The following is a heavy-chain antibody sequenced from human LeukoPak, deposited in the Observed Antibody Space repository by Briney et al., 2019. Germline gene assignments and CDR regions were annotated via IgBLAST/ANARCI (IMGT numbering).Heavy chain of an antibody. CDR1: GGSISSYY. D-gene: IGHD3-16*02. CDR3: ARVLSDYVWGSYRPTYYYMDV. V-gene: IGHV4-59*01. Sequence: SETLSLTCTVSGGSISSYYWSWLRQPPGKGLEWIGYIYYSGSTNYNPSLKSRVTISVDTSKNQFSLKLSSVTAADTAVYYCARVLSDYVWGSYRPTYYYMDVWGKGTTVTISS. J-gene: IGHJ6*03. CDR2: IYYSGST.